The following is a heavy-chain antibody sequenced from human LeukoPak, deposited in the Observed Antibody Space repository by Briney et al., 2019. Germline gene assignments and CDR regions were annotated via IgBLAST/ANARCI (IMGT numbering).Heavy chain of an antibody. CDR1: GGSISSYY. Sequence: SETLSLTCTVSGGSISSYYWSWIRQPPGKGLEWIGYIYYSGSTNYNPSLKSRVTISVDTSKNQFSLKLSSVTAADTAVYYCARDTMVRGVYYYYYMDVWGKGTTVTVS. J-gene: IGHJ6*03. V-gene: IGHV4-59*01. CDR3: ARDTMVRGVYYYYYMDV. D-gene: IGHD3-10*01. CDR2: IYYSGST.